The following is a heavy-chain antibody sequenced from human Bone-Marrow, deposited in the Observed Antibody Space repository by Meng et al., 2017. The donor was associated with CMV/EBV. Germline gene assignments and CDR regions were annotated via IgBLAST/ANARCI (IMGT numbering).Heavy chain of an antibody. CDR1: GYTFPNYA. Sequence: SGYTFPNYAIHWMRQAPGQRLEWLGLLNPATSNAKYSQTFQGRVTITRDTSATTAYMELSGLRSEDTAIYYCARGPYSSGWYGLVDYWGQGTLVTVSS. V-gene: IGHV1-3*01. CDR3: ARGPYSSGWYGLVDY. J-gene: IGHJ4*02. CDR2: LNPATSNA. D-gene: IGHD6-19*01.